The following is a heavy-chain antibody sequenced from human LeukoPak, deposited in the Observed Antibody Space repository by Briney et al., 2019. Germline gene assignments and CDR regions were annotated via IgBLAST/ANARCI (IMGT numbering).Heavy chain of an antibody. CDR2: INPSGGST. V-gene: IGHV1-46*01. J-gene: IGHJ3*02. D-gene: IGHD1-1*01. Sequence: GASVKVSCKASGYTFSSYYMHWVRQAPGQGLEWMGIINPSGGSTSYAQKFQGRVTMTRDTSTSTVYMELSSLRPEDTAVYYCAHRGTGTNDAFDIWGQGTMVTVSS. CDR3: AHRGTGTNDAFDI. CDR1: GYTFSSYY.